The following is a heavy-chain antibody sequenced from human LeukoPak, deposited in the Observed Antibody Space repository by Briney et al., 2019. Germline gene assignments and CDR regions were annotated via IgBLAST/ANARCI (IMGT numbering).Heavy chain of an antibody. Sequence: GGSLRLSCAASRFTFSTYGMHWVRQAPGKGLEWVALISYDGINKYYADSVKGRFTISRDNSKNTLYLQMNSLRAEDTAVYYCARVRGYSGYDVFDYWGQGTLVTVSS. CDR1: RFTFSTYG. V-gene: IGHV3-30*03. CDR3: ARVRGYSGYDVFDY. CDR2: ISYDGINK. J-gene: IGHJ4*02. D-gene: IGHD5-12*01.